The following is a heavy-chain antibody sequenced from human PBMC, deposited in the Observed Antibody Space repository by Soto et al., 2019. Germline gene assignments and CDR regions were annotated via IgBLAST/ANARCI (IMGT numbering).Heavy chain of an antibody. V-gene: IGHV4-34*01. CDR1: GGSFSGYQ. J-gene: IGHJ6*03. Sequence: QVQLQQWGAGLLKPSETLSLTCAVYGGSFSGYQWTWIRQTPGKGLEWIGEINDTGNINYNPSLTCRVTIFIDTPKKQISLKLSSVTAADTAVYYCARGLIVWFGELSRRGGYYYYMDVWGKGTTVTVSS. CDR3: ARGLIVWFGELSRRGGYYYYMDV. CDR2: INDTGNI. D-gene: IGHD3-10*01.